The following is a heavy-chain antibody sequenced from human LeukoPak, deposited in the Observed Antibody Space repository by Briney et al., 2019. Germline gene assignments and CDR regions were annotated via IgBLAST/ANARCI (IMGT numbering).Heavy chain of an antibody. J-gene: IGHJ6*02. CDR3: ARSSYFPSYFHFDGMDV. D-gene: IGHD3-9*01. V-gene: IGHV1-46*01. Sequence: ASVKVSCKASGYTFTIYYMHWMRQAPGQGLEWMGIINPSGGSTNYAQKFQGRVTMTRDTSTSTVYMELSSLRSEDTAVYYCARSSYFPSYFHFDGMDVWGQGSTVTVSS. CDR2: INPSGGST. CDR1: GYTFTIYY.